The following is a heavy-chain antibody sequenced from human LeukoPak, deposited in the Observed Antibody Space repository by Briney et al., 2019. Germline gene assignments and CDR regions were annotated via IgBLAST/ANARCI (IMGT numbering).Heavy chain of an antibody. Sequence: PSQTLSLTCTVSGGSISSGGYYWSWIRQHPGKGLEWIGYIYYSGSTYYNPSLKSRVTISVDTSKNQFSLKLSSVTAADTAVYYCARAELGMPNLAFDIWGQGTMVTVSS. D-gene: IGHD7-27*01. CDR3: ARAELGMPNLAFDI. CDR2: IYYSGST. V-gene: IGHV4-31*03. CDR1: GGSISSGGYY. J-gene: IGHJ3*02.